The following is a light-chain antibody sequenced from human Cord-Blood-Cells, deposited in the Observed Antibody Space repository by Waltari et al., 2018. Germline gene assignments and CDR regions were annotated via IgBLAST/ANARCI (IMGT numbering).Light chain of an antibody. V-gene: IGKV4-1*01. Sequence: DIVMTQSPDSLAVYLGERATINCKSSQSVLYSSNNKNYLAWYQPKPGQPPKLLIYWASTRESGVPDRFSGSGSGTDFTLTISSLQAEDVAVYYCQQYYSTPPWTFGQGTKVEIK. CDR2: WAS. CDR1: QSVLYSSNNKNY. J-gene: IGKJ1*01. CDR3: QQYYSTPPWT.